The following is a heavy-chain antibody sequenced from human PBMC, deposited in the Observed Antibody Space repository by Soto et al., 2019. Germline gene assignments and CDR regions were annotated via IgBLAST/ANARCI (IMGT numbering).Heavy chain of an antibody. D-gene: IGHD6-13*01. CDR2: ISSSGSTI. Sequence: QVQLVESGGGLVKPGGSLRLSCAASGFTFSDYYMSWIRQAPGTGLEWVSYISSSGSTIYYADSVKGRFTISRDNAKNALYLQMNSLRAEDTAVYYCASELYSSSGGYYYYGMDVWGQGTTVTVSS. V-gene: IGHV3-11*01. J-gene: IGHJ6*02. CDR3: ASELYSSSGGYYYYGMDV. CDR1: GFTFSDYY.